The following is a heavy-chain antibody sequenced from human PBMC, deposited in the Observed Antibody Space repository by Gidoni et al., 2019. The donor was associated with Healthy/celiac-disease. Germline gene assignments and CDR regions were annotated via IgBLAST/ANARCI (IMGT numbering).Heavy chain of an antibody. CDR1: GGSISSGSYY. D-gene: IGHD2-21*02. CDR2: IYTSGST. Sequence: QVQLQESGPGLVKPSQTLSLTCTVSGGSISSGSYYWSWIRQPAGKGLEWIGRIYTSGSTNYNPSLKSRVTISVDTSKNQFSLKLSSVTAADTAVYYCARVSPIIVVVTAILNDAFDIWGQGTMVTVSS. CDR3: ARVSPIIVVVTAILNDAFDI. J-gene: IGHJ3*02. V-gene: IGHV4-61*02.